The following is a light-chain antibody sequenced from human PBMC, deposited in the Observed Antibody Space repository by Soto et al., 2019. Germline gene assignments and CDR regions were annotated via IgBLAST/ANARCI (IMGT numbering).Light chain of an antibody. CDR2: DAS. Sequence: EIGLTNSPPTRFFSQGERAPSSARASQVFRSNLAWYQQKPGQAPRLLIYDASNRATGIPARFSGSGSGTDFTLTISSLEPEDFAVYYCQQRSNWPYTFGQGTKLEIK. CDR1: QVFRSN. J-gene: IGKJ2*01. V-gene: IGKV3-11*01. CDR3: QQRSNWPYT.